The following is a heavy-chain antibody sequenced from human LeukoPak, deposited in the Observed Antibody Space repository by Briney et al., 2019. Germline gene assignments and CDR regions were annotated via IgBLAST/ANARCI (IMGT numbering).Heavy chain of an antibody. CDR2: FGGSGGST. J-gene: IGHJ4*02. Sequence: GGSLRLSCAASGFTFSIYAMSWVRQAPGKGLEWVSTFGGSGGSTYYAESVKGRFTISRDNSKNTLYLQMNSLRAEDTAVYYCAKDDISGWAQEIWGQGTLVTVSS. D-gene: IGHD3-22*01. V-gene: IGHV3-23*01. CDR3: AKDDISGWAQEI. CDR1: GFTFSIYA.